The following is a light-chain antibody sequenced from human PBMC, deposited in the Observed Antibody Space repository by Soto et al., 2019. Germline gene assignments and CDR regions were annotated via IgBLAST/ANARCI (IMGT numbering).Light chain of an antibody. Sequence: QSALTQPPSASGSPGQSVTISFTGTSSDVGGYNYVSWYQQHPGKAPKLMIFEVTKRPSGVPDRFSGSKSGNTASLTVYGLQAEDEADYYCSSYAGNNNLVFGGGTKLTVL. CDR3: SSYAGNNNLV. V-gene: IGLV2-8*01. CDR2: EVT. CDR1: SSDVGGYNY. J-gene: IGLJ2*01.